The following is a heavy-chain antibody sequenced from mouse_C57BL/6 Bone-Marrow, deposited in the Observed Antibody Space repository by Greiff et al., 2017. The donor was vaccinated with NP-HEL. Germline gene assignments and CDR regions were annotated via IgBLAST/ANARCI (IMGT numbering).Heavy chain of an antibody. CDR3: ARRDSRGYFDV. J-gene: IGHJ1*03. CDR2: INPGSGGT. Sequence: LQESGAELVRPGTSVKVSCKASGYAFTNYLIEWVKQRPGQGLEWIGVINPGSGGTNYNEKFKGKATLTADKSSSTAYMQLSSLTSEDSAVYFCARRDSRGYFDVWGTGTTVTVSS. V-gene: IGHV1-54*01. CDR1: GYAFTNYL. D-gene: IGHD3-3*01.